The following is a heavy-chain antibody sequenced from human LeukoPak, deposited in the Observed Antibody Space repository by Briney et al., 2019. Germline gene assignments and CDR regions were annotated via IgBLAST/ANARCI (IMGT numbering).Heavy chain of an antibody. CDR2: ISTSSTYI. J-gene: IGHJ4*02. CDR1: GFTFSNYG. D-gene: IGHD6-19*01. Sequence: GGSLRLSCAASGFTFSNYGMNWVRQAPGKGLEWVSSISTSSTYIFYADSVRGRFTISRDNAKNSLYLQMNSLRAEDTAVYYCARDLGYSSGPNYWGQGTRVTVSS. V-gene: IGHV3-21*06. CDR3: ARDLGYSSGPNY.